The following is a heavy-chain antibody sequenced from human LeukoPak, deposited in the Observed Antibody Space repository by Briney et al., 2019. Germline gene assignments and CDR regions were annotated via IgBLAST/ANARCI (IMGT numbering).Heavy chain of an antibody. CDR3: ARATGTPLDY. CDR1: GFTVSSSY. CDR2: ISSAGTT. J-gene: IGHJ4*02. V-gene: IGHV3-66*01. D-gene: IGHD3-9*01. Sequence: GGSLRLSCAASGFTVSSSYMSWVRQAPGKGLEWVSIISSAGTTYYADSVKGRFTISRDNSKNTLYLQMNTLRADDTAVYYCARATGTPLDYWGQGTLVTVSS.